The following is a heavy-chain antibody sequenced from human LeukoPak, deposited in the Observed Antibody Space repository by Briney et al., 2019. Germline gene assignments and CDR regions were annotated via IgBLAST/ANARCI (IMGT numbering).Heavy chain of an antibody. CDR1: GGSISSGSYY. CDR2: IYTSGST. V-gene: IGHV4-61*02. J-gene: IGHJ4*02. Sequence: TLSLTCTVSGGSISSGSYYWSWIRQPAGKGLEWIGRIYTSGSTNYNPSLKSRVTISVDTSKNQFSLKLSSVTAADTAVYYCARGSGRSYYFDYWGQGTLVTVSS. CDR3: ARGSGRSYYFDY. D-gene: IGHD1-26*01.